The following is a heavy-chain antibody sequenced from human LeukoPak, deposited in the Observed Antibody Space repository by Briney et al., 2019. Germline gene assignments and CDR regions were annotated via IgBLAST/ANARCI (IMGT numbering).Heavy chain of an antibody. CDR2: ISSSATYI. V-gene: IGHV3-21*01. D-gene: IGHD6-19*01. Sequence: GGSLRLSRAASGFTFSSFGMNWVRQVPGKGLEWASSISSSATYISYADSVKGRFTISRDNAQNSLYLQMNSLRADDTAVYYCAKEPGGGQWLPGYWGQGTLVTVSS. CDR1: GFTFSSFG. CDR3: AKEPGGGQWLPGY. J-gene: IGHJ4*02.